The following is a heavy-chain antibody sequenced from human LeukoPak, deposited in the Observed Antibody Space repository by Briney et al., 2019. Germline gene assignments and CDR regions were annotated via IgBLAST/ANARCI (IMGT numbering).Heavy chain of an antibody. CDR3: AMSYSSGYPTPFAY. V-gene: IGHV4-39*01. CDR2: IYYSGST. D-gene: IGHD3-22*01. Sequence: KTSETLSLTCTVSGGSISSSSYYWGWIRQPPGKGLELIGSIYYSGSTYYNPSLKNRVTISVDPSKTPFSLKLSSVTAADTAVYYCAMSYSSGYPTPFAYWGQGTLVTVSS. CDR1: GGSISSSSYY. J-gene: IGHJ4*02.